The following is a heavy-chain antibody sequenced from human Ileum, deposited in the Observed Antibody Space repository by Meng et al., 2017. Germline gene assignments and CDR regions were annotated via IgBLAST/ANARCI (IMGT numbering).Heavy chain of an antibody. Sequence: GESLKIPCAASGFTFNTYWMTWLRQAPGKGLEWVASIRPDGTEQFYVDSLKGRFTISRDNAQNSVFLQMSGLRDEDTAIYYCSRPLQAMGYEYWGQGTLVTVSS. CDR3: SRPLQAMGYEY. V-gene: IGHV3-7*01. J-gene: IGHJ4*02. D-gene: IGHD5-12*01. CDR2: IRPDGTEQ. CDR1: GFTFNTYW.